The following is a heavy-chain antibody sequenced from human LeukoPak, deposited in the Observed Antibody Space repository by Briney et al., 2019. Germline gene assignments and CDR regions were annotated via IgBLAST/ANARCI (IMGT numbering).Heavy chain of an antibody. Sequence: GGSLRLSCAASGFSFSSYWMDWVRQAPGKGLVWVSRISSDGSSTYYADSVEGRFTIPRDNAKNTLYLQMNSLRAEDTAVYYCARVRSGYYFDYWGQGTLVTVSS. V-gene: IGHV3-74*01. D-gene: IGHD2-21*01. CDR1: GFSFSSYW. CDR3: ARVRSGYYFDY. CDR2: ISSDGSST. J-gene: IGHJ4*02.